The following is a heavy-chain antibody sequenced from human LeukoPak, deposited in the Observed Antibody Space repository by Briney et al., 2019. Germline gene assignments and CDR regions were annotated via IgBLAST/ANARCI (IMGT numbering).Heavy chain of an antibody. D-gene: IGHD6-19*01. CDR2: IVVGSGNT. V-gene: IGHV1-58*02. J-gene: IGHJ3*02. Sequence: SVKVSCKASGSTFTSSAMQWVRQARGQRLEWIGWIVVGSGNTDYAQKFQERVTITRDMSTSTAYMELSSLRSEDTAVYYCAADRDSSGQYPASFDIWGQGTMVTVSS. CDR1: GSTFTSSA. CDR3: AADRDSSGQYPASFDI.